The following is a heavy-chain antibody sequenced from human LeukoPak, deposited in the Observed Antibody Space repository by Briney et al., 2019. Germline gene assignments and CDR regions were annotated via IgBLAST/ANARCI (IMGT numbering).Heavy chain of an antibody. CDR1: GLTFSNYA. V-gene: IGHV3-23*01. Sequence: PGGSLRLSCAGSGLTFSNYAMIWVRQAPGKGLEWVSAITGSGGNRFYAGSVKGRFTISRDNSRNTLYLQMNSLRGDDTAVYYCAKDPNGDYIGAFDFQRWGQGTQVTVSS. CDR3: AKDPNGDYIGAFDFQR. J-gene: IGHJ1*01. D-gene: IGHD4-17*01. CDR2: ITGSGGNR.